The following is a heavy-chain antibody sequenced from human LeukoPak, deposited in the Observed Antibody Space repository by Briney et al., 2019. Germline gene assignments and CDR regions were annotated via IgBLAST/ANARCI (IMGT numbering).Heavy chain of an antibody. CDR2: IDHSGST. CDR3: ARGQYNWNRKLLDY. D-gene: IGHD1-20*01. Sequence: SETLSLTCTVSGGSISSGSYYWSWIRQPAGKGLEWIGEIDHSGSTNYNPSLKSRVTISVDTSKNQFSLKLSSVTAADTAVYYCARGQYNWNRKLLDYWGQGTLVTVSS. CDR1: GGSISSGSYY. J-gene: IGHJ4*02. V-gene: IGHV4-61*10.